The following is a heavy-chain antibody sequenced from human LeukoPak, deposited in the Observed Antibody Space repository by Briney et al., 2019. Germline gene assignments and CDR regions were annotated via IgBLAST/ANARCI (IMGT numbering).Heavy chain of an antibody. CDR2: IYWDDDK. V-gene: IGHV2-5*02. CDR3: AHSRYFDPFDY. Sequence: APGPTLVKPTQTLTLTCTFSRFSRSTSGVGVGWIRQPPGKALEWLALIYWDDDKRYSPSLKSRLTITKDTSKNQVVLTMTNMDPVDTATYYCAHSRYFDPFDYWGQGTLVTVSS. J-gene: IGHJ4*02. CDR1: RFSRSTSGVG. D-gene: IGHD3-9*01.